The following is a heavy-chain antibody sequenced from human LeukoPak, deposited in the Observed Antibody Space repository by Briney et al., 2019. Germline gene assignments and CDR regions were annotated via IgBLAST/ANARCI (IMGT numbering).Heavy chain of an antibody. CDR1: PGSISSYY. Sequence: SETLSLTCTVSPGSISSYYWGWIRQPPGKGLEWIGSIYYSGSTYNNPSLKSRVTISVDTTKNQSSLKLTSVTAADTAVYYCASSPSGYWWNFDCWGQGTLVTVSS. CDR2: IYYSGST. V-gene: IGHV4-39*01. J-gene: IGHJ4*02. CDR3: ASSPSGYWWNFDC. D-gene: IGHD3-22*01.